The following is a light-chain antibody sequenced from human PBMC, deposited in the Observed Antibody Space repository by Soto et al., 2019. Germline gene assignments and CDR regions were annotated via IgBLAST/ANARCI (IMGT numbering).Light chain of an antibody. Sequence: DIQMTQSPSSVSASVGDRVTITCRASQGISSWLVGYQQKPGKAPKLLIYGASSLQSGVPSGFSGSGSGTDFTLTISNLQPEDFATYFCQQANRFPLTFGGGTKVEIK. CDR3: QQANRFPLT. CDR2: GAS. V-gene: IGKV1-12*01. J-gene: IGKJ4*01. CDR1: QGISSW.